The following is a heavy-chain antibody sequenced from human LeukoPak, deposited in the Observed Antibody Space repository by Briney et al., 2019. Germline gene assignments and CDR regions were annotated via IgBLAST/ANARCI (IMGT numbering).Heavy chain of an antibody. J-gene: IGHJ4*02. Sequence: ASAKVSCKASGYTFTGYYMHWVRQAPGQGLEWMGWINPNSGGTNYAQKFQGRVTMTRDTSISTAYMELSRLRSNDTAVYYCARDGGIAVAASHLDYWGQGTLVTVSS. CDR1: GYTFTGYY. D-gene: IGHD6-19*01. CDR2: INPNSGGT. CDR3: ARDGGIAVAASHLDY. V-gene: IGHV1-2*02.